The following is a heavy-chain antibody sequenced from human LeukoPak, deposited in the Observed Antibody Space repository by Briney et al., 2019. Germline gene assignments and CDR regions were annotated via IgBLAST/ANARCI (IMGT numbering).Heavy chain of an antibody. CDR2: INHSGST. CDR1: GGSFSGYY. D-gene: IGHD5-18*01. J-gene: IGHJ4*02. CDR3: ARGSTLHQSGYSYGF. V-gene: IGHV4-34*01. Sequence: SETLSLTCAVYGGSFSGYYWSWIRRPPGKGLEWIGEINHSGSTNYNPSLKRRVTISVDTSKNQFSLKLSSVTAADTAVYYCARGSTLHQSGYSYGFWGQGTLVTVSS.